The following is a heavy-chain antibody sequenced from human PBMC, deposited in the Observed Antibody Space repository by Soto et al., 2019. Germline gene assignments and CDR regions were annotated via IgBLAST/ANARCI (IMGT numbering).Heavy chain of an antibody. CDR1: GFTFSSYE. J-gene: IGHJ4*02. CDR3: ARPYYGSGSRPPFDY. V-gene: IGHV3-48*03. CDR2: ISSSGSTI. D-gene: IGHD3-10*01. Sequence: EVQLVESGGGLVQPGGSLRLSCAASGFTFSSYEMNWVRQAPGKGLEWVSYISSSGSTIYYADSVKGRFTISRDNAKNSLYLQMNSLRAEDTAVYYCARPYYGSGSRPPFDYWGQGTLVTVSS.